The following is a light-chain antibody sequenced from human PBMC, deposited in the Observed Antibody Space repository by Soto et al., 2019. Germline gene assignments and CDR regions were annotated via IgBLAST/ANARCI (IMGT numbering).Light chain of an antibody. CDR3: QQYYTTPIT. Sequence: DIVMTQSPESLAVSLGERATINCKSSQSVLYSSNNKNYLAWYQQKPGQPPKLVIYWASTRESGVPDRFSGSGSGTDFTLTVSSLQAEDVAVYYCQQYYTTPITFGQGTRLEIK. J-gene: IGKJ5*01. CDR2: WAS. V-gene: IGKV4-1*01. CDR1: QSVLYSSNNKNY.